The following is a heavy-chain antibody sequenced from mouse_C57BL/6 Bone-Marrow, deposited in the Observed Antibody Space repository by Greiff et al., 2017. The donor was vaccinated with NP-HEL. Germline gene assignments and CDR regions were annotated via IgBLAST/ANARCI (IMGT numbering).Heavy chain of an antibody. J-gene: IGHJ1*03. Sequence: VMLVESGPGLVQPSQSLSITCTVSGFSLTSYGVHWVRQSPGKGLEWLGVIWSGGSTDYNAAFISRLSISKDNSKSQVFFKMNSLQADDTAIYYCARMDDGYYRYFDVWGTGTTVTVSS. D-gene: IGHD2-3*01. CDR3: ARMDDGYYRYFDV. CDR1: GFSLTSYG. CDR2: IWSGGST. V-gene: IGHV2-2*01.